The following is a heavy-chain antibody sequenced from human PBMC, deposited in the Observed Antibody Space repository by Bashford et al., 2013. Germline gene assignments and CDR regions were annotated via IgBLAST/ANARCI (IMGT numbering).Heavy chain of an antibody. CDR3: ARDLWGYCSGGSCPVLGGMDV. V-gene: IGHV3-23*01. Sequence: GGSLRLSCATSGFTFSNYAMSWVRQAPGKGLEWVSAYSGSGGSTYYADSVKGRFTMSRDNSKNTLYLQMNSLRAEDTAVYYCARDLWGYCSGGSCPVLGGMDVVGPRDHGHRLL. CDR2: YSGSGGST. CDR1: GFTFSNYA. J-gene: IGHJ6*02. D-gene: IGHD2-15*01.